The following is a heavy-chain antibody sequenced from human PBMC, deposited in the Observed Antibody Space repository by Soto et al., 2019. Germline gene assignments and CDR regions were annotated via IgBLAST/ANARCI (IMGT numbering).Heavy chain of an antibody. CDR2: IIPMFPTP. Sequence: QVQLVQSGAEVKKPGSSVTVSCKASGGTFGNSAISWVRQAPGQGLEWMGGIIPMFPTPDYAQKFQGRVTMTADESTSTAYMELTSLRSEDTAVYYCARDKDRQQLGGNYYSGIDVWGQGTTVTVSS. CDR1: GGTFGNSA. D-gene: IGHD3-3*02. J-gene: IGHJ6*02. CDR3: ARDKDRQQLGGNYYSGIDV. V-gene: IGHV1-69*12.